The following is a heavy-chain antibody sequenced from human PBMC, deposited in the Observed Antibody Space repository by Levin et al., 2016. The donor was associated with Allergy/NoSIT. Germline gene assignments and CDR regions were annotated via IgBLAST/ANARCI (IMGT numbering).Heavy chain of an antibody. CDR2: ISGSGEST. J-gene: IGHJ4*02. D-gene: IGHD3-10*01. CDR1: GFTFNNYA. V-gene: IGHV3-23*01. CDR3: ATGYYSDSGSFY. Sequence: GESLKISCAASGFTFNNYAMRWVRQAPGKGLEWVSTISGSGESTNYADSVKGRFTISRDNSKNTLYLQMNSLRVEDTALYYCATGYYSDSGSFYWGQGTLVTVSS.